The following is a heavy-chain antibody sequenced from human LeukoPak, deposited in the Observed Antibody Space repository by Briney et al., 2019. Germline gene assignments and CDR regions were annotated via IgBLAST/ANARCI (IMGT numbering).Heavy chain of an antibody. CDR1: GFIFTNYF. J-gene: IGHJ4*02. CDR2: IKQDGSEK. CDR3: ATDRGWRTSGYYLYYFEY. D-gene: IGHD3-3*01. Sequence: GGSLRLSCAASGFIFTNYFMSWVRQAPGKGLEWVANIKQDGSEKYYVDSVRGRFTISRDNTMNSLYLQMSSLRAEDTAVYYCATDRGWRTSGYYLYYFEYWGQGTLVTFSS. V-gene: IGHV3-7*01.